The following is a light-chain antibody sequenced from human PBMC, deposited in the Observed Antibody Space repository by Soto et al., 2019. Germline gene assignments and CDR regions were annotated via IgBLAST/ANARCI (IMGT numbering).Light chain of an antibody. Sequence: DIVVTQSPLSLPVTPGEPGSISCRSSQSLLHINGYNYLAWYQQKPGQAPRLLIYGASNRATGIPDRFSGSGSGTDFTLTISRLEPEDFAVYYCQQYGSSGTFGQGTKVDIK. V-gene: IGKV3-20*01. CDR2: GAS. CDR3: QQYGSSGT. CDR1: QSLLHINGYNY. J-gene: IGKJ1*01.